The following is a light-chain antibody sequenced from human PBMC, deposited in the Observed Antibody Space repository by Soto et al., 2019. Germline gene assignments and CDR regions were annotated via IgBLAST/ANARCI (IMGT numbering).Light chain of an antibody. Sequence: SQMTQSPSSLSASVGDRVTITCGASQTIRRYLNWYQQKKGKALKLLIYGTSSLQSGVPSRLSGSGYGTDFTITISSLQHEDFATYYCQQSYTNPRTFGQGTKVDIK. V-gene: IGKV1-39*01. J-gene: IGKJ1*01. CDR3: QQSYTNPRT. CDR1: QTIRRY. CDR2: GTS.